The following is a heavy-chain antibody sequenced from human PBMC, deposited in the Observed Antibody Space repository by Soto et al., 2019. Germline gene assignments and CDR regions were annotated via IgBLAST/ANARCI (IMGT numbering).Heavy chain of an antibody. D-gene: IGHD3-16*01. V-gene: IGHV2-5*02. CDR3: ARALGSWGAYYFGY. J-gene: IGHJ4*02. Sequence: QITLKESGPTLVKPTQTLTLTCTVSGFSLNTYGVGVGWIRQPPGKALEWLALIYWDDDKRYSPSLKSRLTITKDTSKNQVVLTMTNVDPVDTVTYYCARALGSWGAYYFGYRGQGTLVTVNS. CDR2: IYWDDDK. CDR1: GFSLNTYGVG.